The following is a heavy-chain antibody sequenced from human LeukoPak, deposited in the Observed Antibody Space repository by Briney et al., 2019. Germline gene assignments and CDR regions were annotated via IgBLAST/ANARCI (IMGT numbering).Heavy chain of an antibody. V-gene: IGHV4-59*01. J-gene: IGHJ3*02. D-gene: IGHD3-10*01. CDR1: GGSISSGY. Sequence: SETLSLTCTVSGGSISSGYWSWIRQPPGKSLEWIGYISYSDSTRYSPSLKSRVTMSIDTSMNQFSLKVTSVTAADTAVYYCAILYGSGSLGGDAFDIWGQGTMVTVSS. CDR2: ISYSDST. CDR3: AILYGSGSLGGDAFDI.